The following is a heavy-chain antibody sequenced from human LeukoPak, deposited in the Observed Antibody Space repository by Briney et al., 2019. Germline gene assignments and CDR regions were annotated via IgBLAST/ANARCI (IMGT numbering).Heavy chain of an antibody. CDR3: ASGYCSSTGCYTGYYYYYGMDV. CDR1: GGTFGSYA. CDR2: IIPIFGTA. D-gene: IGHD2-2*02. V-gene: IGHV1-69*13. J-gene: IGHJ6*02. Sequence: ASVKVSCKASGGTFGSYAISWVRQAPGQGLEWMGGIIPIFGTANYAQKFQGRVTITADESTSTAYMELSSLRSEDTAVYYCASGYCSSTGCYTGYYYYYGMDVWGQGTTVTVSS.